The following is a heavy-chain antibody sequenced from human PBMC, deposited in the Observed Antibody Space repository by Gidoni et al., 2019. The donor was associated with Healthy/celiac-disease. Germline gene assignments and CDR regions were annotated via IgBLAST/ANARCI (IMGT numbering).Heavy chain of an antibody. J-gene: IGHJ4*02. CDR1: SYA. CDR2: ISGSGGST. D-gene: IGHD5-12*01. V-gene: IGHV3-23*01. CDR3: AKVGLGYSGYDYLPPFDY. Sequence: SYAMSWVRQAPGKGLEWVSAISGSGGSTYYADSVKGRFTISRDNSKNTLYLQMNSLRAEDTAVYYCAKVGLGYSGYDYLPPFDYWGQGTLVTVSS.